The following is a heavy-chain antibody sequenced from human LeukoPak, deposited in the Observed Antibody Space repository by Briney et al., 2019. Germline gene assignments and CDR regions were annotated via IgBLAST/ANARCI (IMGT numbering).Heavy chain of an antibody. V-gene: IGHV3-66*02. J-gene: IGHJ3*02. D-gene: IGHD1-26*01. Sequence: PGGSLRLSCAASGFTVSSDYMSWVRQAPGKGLEWVSVIYSGGSTYYADSVKGRFTISRDNSKNTLYLQMNSLRAEDTAVYYCARDWGAHSGSYYDAFDIWGQGTMVTVSS. CDR1: GFTVSSDY. CDR2: IYSGGST. CDR3: ARDWGAHSGSYYDAFDI.